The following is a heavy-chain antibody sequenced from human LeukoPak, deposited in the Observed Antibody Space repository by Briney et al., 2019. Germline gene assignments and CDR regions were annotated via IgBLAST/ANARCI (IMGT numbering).Heavy chain of an antibody. V-gene: IGHV4-39*01. CDR3: ASQGGYSYGYYYYMDV. Sequence: PSETLSLTCTVSGGSISSSSYYWGWIRQPAGEGVEWIGSIYYSGNTYYNPSLRSRVTISVDTSKNQFSLKLSSVTAADTAVYYCASQGGYSYGYYYYMDVWGKGTTVTVSS. D-gene: IGHD5-18*01. CDR2: IYYSGNT. CDR1: GGSISSSSYY. J-gene: IGHJ6*03.